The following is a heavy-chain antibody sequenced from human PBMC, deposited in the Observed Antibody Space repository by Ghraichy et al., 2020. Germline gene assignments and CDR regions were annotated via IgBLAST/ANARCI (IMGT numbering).Heavy chain of an antibody. D-gene: IGHD3-22*01. CDR3: ARGGGHYYYDSSGYYWYFDL. CDR1: GYTFTSYD. J-gene: IGHJ2*01. V-gene: IGHV1-8*03. CDR2: MNPNSGNT. Sequence: ASVKVSCKASGYTFTSYDINWVRQATGQGLEWMGWMNPNSGNTGYAQKFQGRVTITRNTSISTAYMELSSLRSEDTAVYYCARGGGHYYYDSSGYYWYFDLWGRGTLVTVSS.